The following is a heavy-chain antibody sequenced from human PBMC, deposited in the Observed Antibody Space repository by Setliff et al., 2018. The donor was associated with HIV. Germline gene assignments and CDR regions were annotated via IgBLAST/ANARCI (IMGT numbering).Heavy chain of an antibody. CDR2: IYYSGDS. CDR3: ARFARDPTD. Sequence: SVTLSLTCTVSGASITSSYWTWIRQSPGRGLEYLGYIYYSGDSNYSPSLKSRLSMSLDASTSQFSLRLNSLTAAGTAMYYCARFARDPTDWGRGILVTVSS. J-gene: IGHJ4*02. CDR1: GASITSSY. V-gene: IGHV4-59*08.